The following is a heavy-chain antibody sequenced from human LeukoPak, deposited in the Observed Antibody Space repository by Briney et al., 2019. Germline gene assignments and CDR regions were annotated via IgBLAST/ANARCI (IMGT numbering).Heavy chain of an antibody. CDR2: INPNSGGT. J-gene: IGHJ4*02. CDR1: GYTFTGYY. D-gene: IGHD3-22*01. Sequence: ASVKVSCKASGYTFTGYYMNWVRQAPGQGLEWMGWINPNSGGTNYAQKFQGRVTMTRDTSISTAYMELSRLRSDDTAVYYCVSREWRSGYFLFDSWGQGTLVTVSS. CDR3: VSREWRSGYFLFDS. V-gene: IGHV1-2*02.